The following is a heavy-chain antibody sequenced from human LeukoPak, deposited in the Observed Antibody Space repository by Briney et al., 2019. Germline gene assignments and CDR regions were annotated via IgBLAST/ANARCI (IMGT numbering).Heavy chain of an antibody. CDR3: ARAVKVLRYFDWLGVFGWFDP. D-gene: IGHD3-9*01. CDR2: INPNSGGT. J-gene: IGHJ5*02. V-gene: IGHV1-2*02. CDR1: GYTFTGYY. Sequence: ASVKVSCKASGYTFTGYYVHWVRQAPGQGLEWMGWINPNSGGTNYAQKFQGRVTMTRDTSISTAYMELSRLRSDDTAVYYCARAVKVLRYFDWLGVFGWFDPWGQGTLVTVSS.